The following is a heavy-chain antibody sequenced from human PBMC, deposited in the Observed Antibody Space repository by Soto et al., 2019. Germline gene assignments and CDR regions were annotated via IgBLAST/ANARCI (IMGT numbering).Heavy chain of an antibody. CDR2: ISHSGIT. Sequence: TLSLTCAVSGGSITSANWWTLVRQPPGGGLEWIGEISHSGITNYKASLKSRVTMSVDKTKNDVSLKLTSVTAADTAVYYCARVLRGWFDPWGQGTPVTVSS. CDR1: GGSITSANW. V-gene: IGHV4-4*02. J-gene: IGHJ5*02. CDR3: ARVLRGWFDP.